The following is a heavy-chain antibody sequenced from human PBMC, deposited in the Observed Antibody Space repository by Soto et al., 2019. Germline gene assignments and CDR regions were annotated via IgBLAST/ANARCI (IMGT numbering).Heavy chain of an antibody. CDR1: GGTFSSYA. Sequence: QVQLVQSGAEVKKPGSSVKVSCEASGGTFSSYAISWVRQAPGQGLEWTGGFIPIFGTANYAQKFQGRVTITADESTSTAYMELSSLRSEDTAVYYCASSRDYGSGSCGLYGMDVWGQGTTVTVSS. J-gene: IGHJ6*02. D-gene: IGHD3-10*01. V-gene: IGHV1-69*01. CDR3: ASSRDYGSGSCGLYGMDV. CDR2: FIPIFGTA.